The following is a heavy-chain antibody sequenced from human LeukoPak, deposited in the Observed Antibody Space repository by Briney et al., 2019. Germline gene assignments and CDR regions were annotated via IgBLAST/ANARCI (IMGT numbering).Heavy chain of an antibody. D-gene: IGHD5-12*01. CDR3: AKDRVVSGYGPLDI. CDR1: GLTFDDFA. Sequence: PGGSLRLSCAASGLTFDDFAFHWVRQVPGKGLEWVSAISWNSGYISYADSVKGRFTISRDNAMNALYLQMTNLRPEDTALYYCAKDRVVSGYGPLDIWGQGIMVTVSS. V-gene: IGHV3-9*01. J-gene: IGHJ3*02. CDR2: ISWNSGYI.